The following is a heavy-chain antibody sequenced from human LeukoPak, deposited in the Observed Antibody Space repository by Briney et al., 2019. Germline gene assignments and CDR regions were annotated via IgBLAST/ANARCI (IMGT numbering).Heavy chain of an antibody. Sequence: ASVKVSCKASGYTFTSYYMHWVRNPPRQGLERMGIINPSGGSTSYAQKFQGRVTMPRDMSTITVYMELSSLRSEDTAVYYCRVVVTAIPLVDVWGKGTTVTVSS. J-gene: IGHJ6*04. CDR1: GYTFTSYY. CDR2: INPSGGST. D-gene: IGHD2-21*02. CDR3: RVVVTAIPLVDV. V-gene: IGHV1-46*01.